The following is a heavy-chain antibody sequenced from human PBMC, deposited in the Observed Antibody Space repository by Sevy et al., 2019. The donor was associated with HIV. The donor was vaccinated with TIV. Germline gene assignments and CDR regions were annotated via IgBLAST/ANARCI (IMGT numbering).Heavy chain of an antibody. CDR1: GGSISGDY. V-gene: IGHV4-59*01. CDR2: FYYTRST. Sequence: SETLSLTCTVSGGSISGDYWSWIRQPPGKGLEWIGYFYYTRSTNYNPSLKSRVIISTDTSKNQISLKLSSVTAADTAVYYCARTSPSYYYGMDVWGQGTTVTVSS. CDR3: ARTSPSYYYGMDV. J-gene: IGHJ6*02.